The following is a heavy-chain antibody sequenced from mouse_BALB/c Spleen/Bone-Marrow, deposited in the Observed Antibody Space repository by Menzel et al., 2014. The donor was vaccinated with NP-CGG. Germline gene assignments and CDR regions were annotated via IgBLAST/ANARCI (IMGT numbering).Heavy chain of an antibody. Sequence: ESGPELVKPGASVKMSCKASGYIFTAYVMHWVKQKPGQGLEWIEFFNPYNDDSNYNEKFKGKATLTSDKSSSTADMELSSLTSEDSAVYYCAREGWLLRFDYWGQGTPLTVSS. CDR3: AREGWLLRFDY. CDR2: FNPYNDDS. CDR1: GYIFTAYV. V-gene: IGHV1-14*01. D-gene: IGHD2-3*01. J-gene: IGHJ2*01.